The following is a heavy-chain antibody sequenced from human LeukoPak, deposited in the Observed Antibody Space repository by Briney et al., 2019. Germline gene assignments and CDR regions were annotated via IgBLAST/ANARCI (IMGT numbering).Heavy chain of an antibody. D-gene: IGHD2-15*01. CDR2: IIPIFGTA. J-gene: IGHJ4*02. Sequence: SVKVSCKASGYTFTTYAIHWVRQAPGQGLEWMGGIIPIFGTANYAQKFQGRVTITADESTSTAYMELSSLRSEDTAVYYCARGAYSGTTYLDYWGQGTLVTVSS. CDR3: ARGAYSGTTYLDY. V-gene: IGHV1-69*13. CDR1: GYTFTTYA.